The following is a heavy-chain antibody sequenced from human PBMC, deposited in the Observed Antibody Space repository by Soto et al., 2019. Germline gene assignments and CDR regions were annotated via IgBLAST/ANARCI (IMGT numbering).Heavy chain of an antibody. J-gene: IGHJ4*02. CDR3: AKGILLEWLFGPVDY. CDR1: GFTFSSYG. V-gene: IGHV3-30*18. D-gene: IGHD3-3*01. Sequence: GGSLRLSCAASGFTFSSYGMHWVRQAPGKGPEWVAVISYDGSNKYYADSVKGRFTISRDNSKNTLYLQMNSLRAEDTAVYYCAKGILLEWLFGPVDYWGQGTLVTVSS. CDR2: ISYDGSNK.